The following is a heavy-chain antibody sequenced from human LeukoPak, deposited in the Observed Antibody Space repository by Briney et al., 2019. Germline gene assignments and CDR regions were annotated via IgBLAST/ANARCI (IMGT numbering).Heavy chain of an antibody. CDR1: GRSISIYY. V-gene: IGHV4-4*07. D-gene: IGHD3-10*01. J-gene: IGHJ6*03. CDR3: ARESSGTYYNPLGYMDV. CDR2: IFTSGIT. Sequence: SETLSLLCTVSGRSISIYYWKWIRQPAGEGLEWIGRIFTSGITNYNPSLKSRVNMSVDTSKNQFSLNLSSVTAADTAVYYCARESSGTYYNPLGYMDVWDKGTTVTVSS.